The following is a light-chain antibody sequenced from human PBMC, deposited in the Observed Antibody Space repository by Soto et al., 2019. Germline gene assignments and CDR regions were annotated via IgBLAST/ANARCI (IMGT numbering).Light chain of an antibody. CDR3: QEYYSYPWT. CDR2: SAA. CDR1: QPMSIY. J-gene: IGKJ1*01. Sequence: AIRMTQSPSSLSASTGDTVAITCRASQPMSIYLAWYQQKPGTAPKLLIYSAATLQSGLPSRFSGSGAGTDFTLTINSLESEDVATYYCQEYYSYPWTFGQGTKVEIQ. V-gene: IGKV1-8*01.